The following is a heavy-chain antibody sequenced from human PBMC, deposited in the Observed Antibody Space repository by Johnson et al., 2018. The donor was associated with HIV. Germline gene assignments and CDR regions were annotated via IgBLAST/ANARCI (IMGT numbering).Heavy chain of an antibody. CDR3: AKGVDYYGSSPADAFDI. J-gene: IGHJ3*02. D-gene: IGHD3-22*01. V-gene: IGHV3-30*02. CDR1: GFTFSSYG. Sequence: QVQLVESGGGVVQPGGSLRLSCAASGFTFSSYGMHWVRQAPGKGLEWVAFIRYDGSNKYYADSVKGRFTISRDNSKNTLYLQMNSLRAEDTAVYYCAKGVDYYGSSPADAFDIWGQGTMVTVSS. CDR2: IRYDGSNK.